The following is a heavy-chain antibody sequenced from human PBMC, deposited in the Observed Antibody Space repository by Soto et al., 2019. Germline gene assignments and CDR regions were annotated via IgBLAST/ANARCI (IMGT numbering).Heavy chain of an antibody. J-gene: IGHJ4*02. D-gene: IGHD6-19*01. V-gene: IGHV3-48*03. CDR3: ARGYSSGWFDY. CDR2: ISSSGSTI. CDR1: GFTFSSYA. Sequence: EVQLVESGGGLVQPGGSLRLSCAASGFTFSSYAMNWVRQAPGTGLAWVSYISSSGSTIYYADSVKGRFTISRDNAKNSLYLQMNSLRAEDTAVYYCARGYSSGWFDYWGQGTLVTVSS.